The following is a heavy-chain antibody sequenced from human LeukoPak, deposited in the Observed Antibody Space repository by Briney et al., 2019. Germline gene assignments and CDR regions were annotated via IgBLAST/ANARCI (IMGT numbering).Heavy chain of an antibody. V-gene: IGHV4-31*03. CDR2: IYYSGST. CDR1: GGSISSGGYY. J-gene: IGHJ4*02. D-gene: IGHD3-22*01. CDR3: ARVWDYYDSSGYFPYFDY. Sequence: SQTLSLTCTVSGGSISSGGYYWSWIRQHPGKGLEWIGYIYYSGSTCYNPSLKSRVTISVDTSKNQFSLKLSSVTAADTAVYYCARVWDYYDSSGYFPYFDYWGQGTLVTVSS.